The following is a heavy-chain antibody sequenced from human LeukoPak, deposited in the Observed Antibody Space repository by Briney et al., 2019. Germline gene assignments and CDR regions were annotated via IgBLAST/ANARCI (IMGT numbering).Heavy chain of an antibody. V-gene: IGHV3-21*01. D-gene: IGHD3-22*01. CDR1: GFTFSSYS. Sequence: GGSLRLSCAASGFTFSSYSMNWVRQAPGKGLEWVSSISSSSSYIHYADSVKGRFTISRDNAKNSLYLQMNSLRAEDTAVYYCARGTYYYDSSGYPRDYWGQGTLVTVSS. J-gene: IGHJ4*02. CDR2: ISSSSSYI. CDR3: ARGTYYYDSSGYPRDY.